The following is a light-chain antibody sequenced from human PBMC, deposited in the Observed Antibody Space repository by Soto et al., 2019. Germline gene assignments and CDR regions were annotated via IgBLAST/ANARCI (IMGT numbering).Light chain of an antibody. Sequence: SSSCYSGPFGYRVTINGRASQTISSWLAWYQQKPGKAPKLLIYKASTLKSGVPSRFSGSGSGTEFTLTISSLQPDDFVTYYCQHYNSYSEAFGQGTKVDIK. CDR2: KAS. CDR1: QTISSW. CDR3: QHYNSYSEA. J-gene: IGKJ1*01. V-gene: IGKV1-5*03.